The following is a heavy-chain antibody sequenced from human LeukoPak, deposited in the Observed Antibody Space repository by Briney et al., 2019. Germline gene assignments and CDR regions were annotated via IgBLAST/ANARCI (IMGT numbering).Heavy chain of an antibody. J-gene: IGHJ4*02. CDR1: GFTVSSNY. D-gene: IGHD4-17*01. CDR2: IYSGGST. V-gene: IGHV3-66*02. Sequence: GGSLRLSCAASGFTVSSNYMSWVRQAPGKGLEWASIIYSGGSTYYADSVKGRFTISRDNSKNTVYLQMNSLRAEDTAVYYCARVSAGDWGQGTLVTVSS. CDR3: ARVSAGD.